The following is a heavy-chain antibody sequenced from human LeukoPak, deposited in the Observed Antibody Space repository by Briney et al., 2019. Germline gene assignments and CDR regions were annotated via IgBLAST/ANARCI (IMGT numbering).Heavy chain of an antibody. CDR2: IDPSDSYI. V-gene: IGHV5-10-1*01. CDR3: ARIGTAAGIPDAFDI. D-gene: IGHD6-13*01. J-gene: IGHJ3*02. CDR1: GYSFTTYW. Sequence: GESLKISCKASGYSFTTYWISWVRQMPGKGLEWMGGIDPSDSYINYSPSFQGHVTVSVDRSISTAYLQWSSLKASDTAMYYCARIGTAAGIPDAFDIWGQGTMVTVSS.